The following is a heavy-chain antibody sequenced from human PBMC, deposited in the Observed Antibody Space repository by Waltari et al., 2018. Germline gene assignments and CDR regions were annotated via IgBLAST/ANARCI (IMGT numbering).Heavy chain of an antibody. Sequence: EVQLVQSGAEVKKPGESLRISCKGSGYSFTDYWILWARQMPGKGLDWVARIDPRDSSTVYNSSFQGHVTVSADKSISTAYLQWSSLKASDTAMYFCARRVVREPFDHWGQGTLVTVSS. D-gene: IGHD3-10*02. CDR3: ARRVVREPFDH. J-gene: IGHJ4*02. CDR1: GYSFTDYW. CDR2: IDPRDSST. V-gene: IGHV5-10-1*03.